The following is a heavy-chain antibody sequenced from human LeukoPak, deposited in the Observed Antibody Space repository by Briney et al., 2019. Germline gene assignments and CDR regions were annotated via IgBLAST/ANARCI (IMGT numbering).Heavy chain of an antibody. CDR2: ISYNGRTK. CDR1: GFTFSGYG. CDR3: ARGSSTAMAPGYFDY. J-gene: IGHJ4*02. Sequence: GGCLRLSCAAPGFTFSGYGMQWVPQGPGKGLGWVAVISYNGRTKYYADSVKSRFTISRDNSKNTLYLQMNSLRAEDTAVYYCARGSSTAMAPGYFDYWAQGTLVTVSS. V-gene: IGHV3-30*03. D-gene: IGHD5-18*01.